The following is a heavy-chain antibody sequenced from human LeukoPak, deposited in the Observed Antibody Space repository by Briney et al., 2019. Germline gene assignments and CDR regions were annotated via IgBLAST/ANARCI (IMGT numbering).Heavy chain of an antibody. CDR1: GLTFSSYA. V-gene: IGHV3-23*01. D-gene: IGHD2-2*01. CDR3: ATLSRIVVVPYDY. Sequence: GGSLRLSCAASGLTFSSYAMSWVRQAPGKGLEWVSAISGSGGSTYYADSVKGRFTISRDNSKNTLYLQMNSLRAEDTAVYYCATLSRIVVVPYDYWGQGTLVTVSS. J-gene: IGHJ4*02. CDR2: ISGSGGST.